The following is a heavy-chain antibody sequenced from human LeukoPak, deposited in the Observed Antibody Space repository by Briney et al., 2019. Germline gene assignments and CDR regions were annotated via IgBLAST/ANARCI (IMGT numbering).Heavy chain of an antibody. Sequence: PGGSLRLSCTASGFTFGDYAMSWVRQAPGKGLEWVGFIRSKAYGGTTEYAASVKGRFTISRDDSKSIAYLQMNSLKTEDTAVYYCTREKFFGVVTPLGGDNWFDPWGQGTLVTVSS. D-gene: IGHD3-3*01. CDR2: IRSKAYGGTT. J-gene: IGHJ5*02. CDR3: TREKFFGVVTPLGGDNWFDP. CDR1: GFTFGDYA. V-gene: IGHV3-49*04.